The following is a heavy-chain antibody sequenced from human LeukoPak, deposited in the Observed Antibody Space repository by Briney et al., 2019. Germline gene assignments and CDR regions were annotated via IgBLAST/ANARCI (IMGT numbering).Heavy chain of an antibody. CDR2: ISGSGGST. J-gene: IGHJ3*02. D-gene: IGHD3-9*01. Sequence: GGSLRLSCAASGFTFSSYAMSWVRQAPGKGLEWVSAISGSGGSTYYADSVKGRFTISRDNSRNTLYLQMSSLRAEDTAFYYCARSGRYEIFDAFDIWGQGTMVTVSS. CDR1: GFTFSSYA. CDR3: ARSGRYEIFDAFDI. V-gene: IGHV3-23*01.